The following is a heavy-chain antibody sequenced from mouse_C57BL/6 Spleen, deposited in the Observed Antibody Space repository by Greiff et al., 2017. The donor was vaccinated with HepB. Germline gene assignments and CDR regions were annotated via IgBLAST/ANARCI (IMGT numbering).Heavy chain of an antibody. V-gene: IGHV1-69*01. CDR2: IDPSDSYT. CDR3: ARLFGY. CDR1: CYTFTSYW. J-gene: IGHJ2*01. Sequence: QVQLQQPGAELVMPGASVKLSCKASCYTFTSYWMHWVKQRPGQGLEWIGEIDPSDSYTNYNQKFKGKSTLTVDKSSSTAYMQLSSLTSEDSAVYYCARLFGYWGQGTTLIVSS.